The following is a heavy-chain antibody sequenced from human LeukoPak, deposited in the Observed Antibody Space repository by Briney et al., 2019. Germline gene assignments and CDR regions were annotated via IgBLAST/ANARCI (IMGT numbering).Heavy chain of an antibody. V-gene: IGHV4-39*07. CDR2: IYYSGST. J-gene: IGHJ6*03. CDR1: GGSISSSSYY. D-gene: IGHD5-18*01. Sequence: PSETLSLTCTVSGGSISSSSYYWGWIRQPPGKGLEWIGSIYYSGSTYYNPSLKSRVTISVDTSKNQFFLKLSSVTAADTAVYYCARRGYSYGDDDYYYYYYMDVWGKGTTVTISS. CDR3: ARRGYSYGDDDYYYYYYMDV.